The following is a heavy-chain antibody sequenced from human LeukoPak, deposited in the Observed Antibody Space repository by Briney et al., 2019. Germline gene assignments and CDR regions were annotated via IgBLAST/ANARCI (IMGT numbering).Heavy chain of an antibody. CDR2: IYYSGRT. CDR1: GDPVSRSDSY. V-gene: IGHV4-39*01. J-gene: IGHJ1*01. D-gene: IGHD3-22*01. Sequence: PSETLSLTCSVSGDPVSRSDSYWDWIRQPPGKGVEWIGTIYYSGRTYYSPSLKSRVTMSVDPSNNQFSLSLRSVTAADTAVYYCARRRYYDGSGYLEWGQGTLLSVSS. CDR3: ARRRYYDGSGYLE.